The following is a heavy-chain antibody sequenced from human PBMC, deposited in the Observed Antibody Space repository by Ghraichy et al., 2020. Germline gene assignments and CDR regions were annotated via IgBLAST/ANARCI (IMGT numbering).Heavy chain of an antibody. Sequence: GESLNISCAASGFTFSTYSMSWARQAPGKGLEWVSSISSSSGSIYYADSVKGRFTISRDNAKNSLYLQMNSLRAEDSAVYYCVMCSGGRCHQSAFDFWGQGKMVTVSS. V-gene: IGHV3-21*01. CDR1: GFTFSTYS. D-gene: IGHD2-15*01. J-gene: IGHJ3*01. CDR2: ISSSSGSI. CDR3: VMCSGGRCHQSAFDF.